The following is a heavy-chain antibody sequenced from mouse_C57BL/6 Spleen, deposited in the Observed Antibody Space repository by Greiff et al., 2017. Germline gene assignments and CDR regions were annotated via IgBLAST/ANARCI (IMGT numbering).Heavy chain of an antibody. CDR2: ISSGGDYI. CDR3: TRGDERCAD. Sequence: DVKLVESGEGLVKPGGSLTLSCAASGFTFSSYAMSWVRQTPEKRLEWVAYISSGGDYIYYADTVKGRFTFSRDNARNTLYLQLSSLKAEDTAMYYCTRGDERCADWGQGTLVTVSA. CDR1: GFTFSSYA. V-gene: IGHV5-9-1*02. J-gene: IGHJ3*01.